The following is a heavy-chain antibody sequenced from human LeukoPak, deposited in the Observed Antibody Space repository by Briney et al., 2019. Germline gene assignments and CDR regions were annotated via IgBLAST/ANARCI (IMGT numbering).Heavy chain of an antibody. CDR2: IYSGGTT. CDR3: ARGLGYCTSTTCLLPFDY. Sequence: PGGSLRLSCAASGFTVRSNYMSWVRQAPGKGLEWVSVIYSGGTTYYADSVKGRFTISRDNSKNTLYLQMNSLRAEDTAVYYCARGLGYCTSTTCLLPFDYWGQGTLVTVSS. D-gene: IGHD2-2*01. V-gene: IGHV3-53*01. CDR1: GFTVRSNY. J-gene: IGHJ4*02.